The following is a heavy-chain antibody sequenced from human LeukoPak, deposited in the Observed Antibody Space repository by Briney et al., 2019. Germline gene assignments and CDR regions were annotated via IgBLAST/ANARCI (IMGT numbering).Heavy chain of an antibody. V-gene: IGHV1-2*02. D-gene: IGHD2/OR15-2a*01. J-gene: IGHJ4*02. Sequence: ASVKVSCKASGYTFTSYGISWVRQAPGQGLEWMGWINPNSGGTNYAQKFQGRVTMTRDTSISTAYMELSRLRSDDTAVYYCAREIRMNRPTGDYWGQGTLVTVSS. CDR3: AREIRMNRPTGDY. CDR2: INPNSGGT. CDR1: GYTFTSYG.